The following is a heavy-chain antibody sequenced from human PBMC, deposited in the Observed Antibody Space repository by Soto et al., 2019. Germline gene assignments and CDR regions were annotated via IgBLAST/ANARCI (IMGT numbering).Heavy chain of an antibody. CDR3: ARGPRGEFDY. V-gene: IGHV4-61*01. D-gene: IGHD3-16*01. J-gene: IGHJ4*02. Sequence: PSETLSLTCTVSGGSVSSGNYYWSWIRQPPGKGLEWIGYIYYSGSTNYNPSLKSRVTISVDTSKNQFSLKLSSVTAADTAVYYCARGPRGEFDYWGQVTLVTVSS. CDR1: GGSVSSGNYY. CDR2: IYYSGST.